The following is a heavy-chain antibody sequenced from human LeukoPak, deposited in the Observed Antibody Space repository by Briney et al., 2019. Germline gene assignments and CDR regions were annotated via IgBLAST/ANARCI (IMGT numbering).Heavy chain of an antibody. D-gene: IGHD7-27*01. CDR1: GGTFSSYA. Sequence: ASVKVSCKASGGTFSSYAISWVRQAPGQGLEWMGWINPNSGGTKYAQNFQGRVTMTRDTSISTAYMELSRLRSDDTAVYYCASENWASQGGFDSWGQGTLVTVSS. CDR3: ASENWASQGGFDS. V-gene: IGHV1-2*02. CDR2: INPNSGGT. J-gene: IGHJ4*02.